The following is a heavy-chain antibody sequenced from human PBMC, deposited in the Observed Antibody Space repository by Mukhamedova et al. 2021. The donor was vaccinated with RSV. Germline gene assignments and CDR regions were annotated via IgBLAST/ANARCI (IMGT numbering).Heavy chain of an antibody. CDR3: ARDLLTFDY. Sequence: LEWVSYISSSSSTIYYADSVKGRFTISRDNAKNSLYLQMNSLRDEDTAVYYCARDLLTFDYWGQEPWSPSPQ. J-gene: IGHJ4*01. CDR2: ISSSSSTI. V-gene: IGHV3-48*02.